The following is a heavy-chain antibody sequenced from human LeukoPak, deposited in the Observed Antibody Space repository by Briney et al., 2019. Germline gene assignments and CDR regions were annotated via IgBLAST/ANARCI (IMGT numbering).Heavy chain of an antibody. D-gene: IGHD1-26*01. CDR3: ARGIRTMGASFDY. CDR1: GGSISSYY. V-gene: IGHV4-59*01. CDR2: IYYSGST. J-gene: IGHJ4*02. Sequence: SETPSLTRTVSGGSISSYYWSWIRQPPGKGLEWIGYIYYSGSTNYNPSLKSRVTISVDTSKNQFSLKLSSVTAADTAVYYCARGIRTMGASFDYWGQGTLVTVSS.